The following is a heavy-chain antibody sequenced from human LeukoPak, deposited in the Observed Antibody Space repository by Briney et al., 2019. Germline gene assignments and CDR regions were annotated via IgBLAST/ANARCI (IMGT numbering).Heavy chain of an antibody. CDR1: GGSISSSSYY. D-gene: IGHD2-15*01. J-gene: IGHJ4*02. Sequence: PSETLSLTCTVSGGSISSSSYYWGWIRQPPGKGLEWIGYIYHSGSTYYNPSLKSRVTISVDRSKNQFSLKLSSVTAADTAVYYCARGASYCSGGSCYYPPLDYWGQGTLVTVSS. V-gene: IGHV4-30-2*01. CDR3: ARGASYCSGGSCYYPPLDY. CDR2: IYHSGST.